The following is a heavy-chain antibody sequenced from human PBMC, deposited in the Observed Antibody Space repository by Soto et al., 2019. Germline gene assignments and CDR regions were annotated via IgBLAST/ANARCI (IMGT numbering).Heavy chain of an antibody. J-gene: IGHJ6*02. CDR1: GFPVSSNY. CDR2: IYSGGST. V-gene: IGHV3-53*01. D-gene: IGHD2-15*01. Sequence: LSLTCAASGFPVSSNYMSWVRQAPGKGLEWVSVIYSGGSTYYADSVKGRFTISRDNSKNTLYLQMNSLRAEDTAVYYCARVVSDCSGGSCYSLSNYGMDVWGQGTTVTVSS. CDR3: ARVVSDCSGGSCYSLSNYGMDV.